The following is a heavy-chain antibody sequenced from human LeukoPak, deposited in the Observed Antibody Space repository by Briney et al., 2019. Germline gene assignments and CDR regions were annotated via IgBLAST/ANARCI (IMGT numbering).Heavy chain of an antibody. CDR1: GYTFSLYY. CDR2: INPGDGST. D-gene: IGHD6-13*01. J-gene: IGHJ4*02. V-gene: IGHV1-46*01. CDR3: ARDAGSSWHN. Sequence: ASVKLSCKASGYTFSLYYLHWVRHAPGQGPGWMGMINPGDGSTTYRQKFQGRVTMTRDMSTRTVYMELSGLRFDDTAVYYCARDAGSSWHNWGQGTLVTVSS.